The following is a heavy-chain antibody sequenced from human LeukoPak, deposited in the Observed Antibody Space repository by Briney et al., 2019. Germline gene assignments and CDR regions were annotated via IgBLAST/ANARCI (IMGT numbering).Heavy chain of an antibody. Sequence: PGGSLRLSCAASGFTFSSAAMTWVRQAPGKGLEWVSLIGSSGGSTYYADSVKGRFTISRDNSKSTVHLQMNSLRAEDTAVYYCARGYCGGDCYSGRLSFHHWGQGTLVTVSS. CDR3: ARGYCGGDCYSGRLSFHH. CDR1: GFTFSSAA. CDR2: IGSSGGST. V-gene: IGHV3-23*01. D-gene: IGHD2-21*02. J-gene: IGHJ1*01.